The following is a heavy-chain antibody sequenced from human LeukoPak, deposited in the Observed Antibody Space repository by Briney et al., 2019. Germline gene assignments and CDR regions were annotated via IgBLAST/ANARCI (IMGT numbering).Heavy chain of an antibody. CDR3: ARGGSSWYNAYFDY. CDR1: EFTFSSYG. D-gene: IGHD6-13*01. CDR2: IYSDGTT. J-gene: IGHJ4*02. Sequence: GGSLRLSCAASEFTFSSYGMHWVRQAPGKGLEWVSVIYSDGTTYYADSVKGRFTISRDNSKNTLYLQMNSLRAEDTAVYYCARGGSSWYNAYFDYWGQGTLVTVSS. V-gene: IGHV3-53*01.